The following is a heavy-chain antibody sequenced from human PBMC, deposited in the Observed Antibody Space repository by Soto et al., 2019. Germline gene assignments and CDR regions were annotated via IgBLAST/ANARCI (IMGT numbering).Heavy chain of an antibody. CDR1: RFTFSSYT. J-gene: IGHJ3*02. CDR2: ISSSTTYI. V-gene: IGHV3-21*03. D-gene: IGHD3-22*01. CDR3: ARDFDSSGYYGPVGAFDI. Sequence: PGGSLRLSCSASRFTFSSYTMNWVRQDPGKGLEWVSSISSSTTYIYYADSVKGRFTISRDNAKNSLYLQVNSLRAEDTAVYYCARDFDSSGYYGPVGAFDIWGQGTMVTVSS.